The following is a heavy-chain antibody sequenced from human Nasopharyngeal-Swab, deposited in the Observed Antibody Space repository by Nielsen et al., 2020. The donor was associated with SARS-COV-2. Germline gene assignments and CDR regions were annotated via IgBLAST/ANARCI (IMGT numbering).Heavy chain of an antibody. D-gene: IGHD4/OR15-4a*01. V-gene: IGHV3-23*01. CDR3: VKDWRYGGGY. CDR1: GYTFSNYA. J-gene: IGHJ4*02. Sequence: GESLKISCTGSGYTFSNYAISWVRQAPGQGLEWVSTVDYDGVRTHYADSVEGRFIISRDNSKNTVYLQMNSLRADDTAVYLRVKDWRYGGGYWGQGTLVTVSS. CDR2: VDYDGVRT.